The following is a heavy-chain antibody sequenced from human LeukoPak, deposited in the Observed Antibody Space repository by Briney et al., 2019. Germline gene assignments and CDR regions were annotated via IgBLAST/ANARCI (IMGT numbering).Heavy chain of an antibody. D-gene: IGHD1-26*01. Sequence: ASVKVSCKASGYTFTGYYMHWVRQAPGQGLERMGVINPSGGSTSYAQNFQGRVTMTRDMSTSTVYMELSSLRADDTAVYYCARGGVGATTYVWFDPWGQGTLVTVSS. V-gene: IGHV1-46*01. CDR2: INPSGGST. CDR3: ARGGVGATTYVWFDP. CDR1: GYTFTGYY. J-gene: IGHJ5*02.